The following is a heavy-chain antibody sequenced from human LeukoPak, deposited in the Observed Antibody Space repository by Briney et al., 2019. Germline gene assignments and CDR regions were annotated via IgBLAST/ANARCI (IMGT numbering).Heavy chain of an antibody. J-gene: IGHJ4*02. D-gene: IGHD2-15*01. CDR2: INHSGST. CDR3: ARGGRRYCSGGSCYGGSRFDY. V-gene: IGHV4-34*01. Sequence: PSETLSLTCAVYGGSFSGYYWSWIRQPPGKGLEWIGEINHSGSTNYNPSLKSRVTISVDTSKNQFSLNLSSVTAADTAVYYCARGGRRYCSGGSCYGGSRFDYWGQGTLVTVSS. CDR1: GGSFSGYY.